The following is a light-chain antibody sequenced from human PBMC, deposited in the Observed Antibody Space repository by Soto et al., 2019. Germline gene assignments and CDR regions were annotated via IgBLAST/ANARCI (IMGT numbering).Light chain of an antibody. V-gene: IGKV2-28*01. CDR2: LGS. Sequence: DIVMTQSPLSLPVTPGEPASISCRSSQSLLHSNGYNFLDWYLQKPGQSPQLLIYLGSNRASGVPDRFSGSGSGTDFTLTIRRVEAEDVGVYYCMQALQIPPTFALGTRVEIK. CDR1: QSLLHSNGYNF. J-gene: IGKJ1*01. CDR3: MQALQIPPT.